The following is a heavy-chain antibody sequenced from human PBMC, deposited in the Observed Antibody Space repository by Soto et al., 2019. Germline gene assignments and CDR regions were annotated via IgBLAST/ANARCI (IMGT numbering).Heavy chain of an antibody. V-gene: IGHV4-4*08. D-gene: IGHD3-16*01. CDR3: ARTLDYGHMDV. Sequence: WTWIQQPPGKRLEFIGYIFSVVRTKYNPSLESRVTISVDTSKNQFSLRLTSVAATDTAVYYCARTLDYGHMDVWGKGTTVTVSS. CDR2: IFSVVRT. J-gene: IGHJ6*03.